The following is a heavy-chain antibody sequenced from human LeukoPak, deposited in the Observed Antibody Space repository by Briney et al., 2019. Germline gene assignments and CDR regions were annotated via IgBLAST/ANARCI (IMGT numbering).Heavy chain of an antibody. V-gene: IGHV4-59*11. CDR1: GDSFSSHF. CDR2: ISHIRRT. Sequence: PSDTLSLTCAVSGDSFSSHFWTWIRQSPATGLEWIGYISHIRRTNYNHSLKNRVTLSIDTSKNQFSQKLRSVTAADTAVYYCARDLVTLTKGFDIWGQGTMVSVSS. D-gene: IGHD4-17*01. J-gene: IGHJ3*02. CDR3: ARDLVTLTKGFDI.